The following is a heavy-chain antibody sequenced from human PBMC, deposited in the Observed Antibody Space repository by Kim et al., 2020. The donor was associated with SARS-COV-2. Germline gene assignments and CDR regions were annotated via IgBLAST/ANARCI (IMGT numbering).Heavy chain of an antibody. CDR1: GGSFSGYY. CDR2: INHSGST. J-gene: IGHJ6*01. D-gene: IGHD3-10*01. Sequence: SETLSLTCAVYGGSFSGYYWSWIRQPPGKGLEWIGEINHSGSTNYNPSLKSRVTISVDTSKNQFSLKLSSVTAADTAVYYCARGANYYGSGSYYNESYY. V-gene: IGHV4-34*01. CDR3: ARGANYYGSGSYYNESYY.